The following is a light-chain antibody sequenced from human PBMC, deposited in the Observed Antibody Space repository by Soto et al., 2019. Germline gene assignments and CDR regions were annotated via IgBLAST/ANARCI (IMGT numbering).Light chain of an antibody. Sequence: DIVMTQSPDCLAVSLGERATINCKSSQSVLYSPNNKNYLTWYQQKPGQPPKLLIYWASTRESGVPDRFSGSGSGTDFTLTISSLQAEDAAVYYCQQYGSSPWTFGQGAKVEVK. CDR3: QQYGSSPWT. CDR1: QSVLYSPNNKNY. V-gene: IGKV4-1*01. J-gene: IGKJ1*01. CDR2: WAS.